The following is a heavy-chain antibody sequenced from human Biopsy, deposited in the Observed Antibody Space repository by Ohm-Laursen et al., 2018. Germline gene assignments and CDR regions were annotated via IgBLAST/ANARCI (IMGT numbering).Heavy chain of an antibody. CDR1: GFSLSSTGMC. D-gene: IGHD1-26*01. J-gene: IGHJ6*02. V-gene: IGHV2-70*11. CDR2: VDWDYNT. CDR3: ARTRVVGATRESYYYAMDI. Sequence: TQTLTLPCTFSGFSLSSTGMCVSWVRQPPGKALEWLARVDWDYNTYFSTSPKTRLTITKDTSRDQVVLTLANVDPADTATYSCARTRVVGATRESYYYAMDIWGQGTTVTVSS.